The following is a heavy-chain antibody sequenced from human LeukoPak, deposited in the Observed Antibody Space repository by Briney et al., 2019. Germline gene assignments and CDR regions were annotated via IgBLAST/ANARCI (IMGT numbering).Heavy chain of an antibody. Sequence: SETLSLTCTVSGGSISHYYWTWIRQPPGKGLEWIGYIYYSDVANYNPSLKSRVSISVDTSKNQFSLKLSSVTAADTAVYYCATTLASHDAFDIWGQGTMVTVSS. CDR1: GGSISHYY. CDR3: ATTLASHDAFDI. CDR2: IYYSDVA. J-gene: IGHJ3*02. V-gene: IGHV4-59*01. D-gene: IGHD2-15*01.